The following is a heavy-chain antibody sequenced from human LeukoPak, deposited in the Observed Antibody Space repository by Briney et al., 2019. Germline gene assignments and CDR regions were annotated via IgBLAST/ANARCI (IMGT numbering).Heavy chain of an antibody. CDR1: GYIFTGHY. Sequence: ASVKVSCKASGYIFTGHYMHWVRQAPGQGLEWMGWISAYNGNTNYAQKLQGRVTMTTDTSTSTAYMELRSLRSDDTAVYYCARDLSGTYYYDSSGYLNWGQGTLVTVSS. CDR3: ARDLSGTYYYDSSGYLN. CDR2: ISAYNGNT. J-gene: IGHJ4*02. V-gene: IGHV1-18*04. D-gene: IGHD3-22*01.